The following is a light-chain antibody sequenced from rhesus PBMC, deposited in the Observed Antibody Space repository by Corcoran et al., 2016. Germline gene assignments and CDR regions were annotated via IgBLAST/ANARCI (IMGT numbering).Light chain of an antibody. J-gene: IGKJ4*01. CDR3: QQYNNSPLT. V-gene: IGKV1-66*01. CDR1: QDINNY. Sequence: DIQMTQSPSSLSASVGDRVTITCRASQDINNYLTWYQQKPGEAPNPLLYSASSLEKGVPSRFSGSRAWTEYSLTISGLQPEDIATYYYQQYNNSPLTFGGGTKVEIK. CDR2: SAS.